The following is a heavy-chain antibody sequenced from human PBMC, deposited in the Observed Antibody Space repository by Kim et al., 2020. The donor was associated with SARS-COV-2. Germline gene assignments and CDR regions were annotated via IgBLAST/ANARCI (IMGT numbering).Heavy chain of an antibody. CDR3: ARDLRGTIFGVVVSDSGMD. Sequence: ASVKVSCTASGYTFTNYYIHWVRQAPGQGLEWMGRINPNSGVTNYVQKFQGRVTMTRDTSISTAYMELGSLRSDDTALYYCARDLRGTIFGVVVSDSGMD. CDR1: GYTFTNYY. V-gene: IGHV1-2*06. D-gene: IGHD3-3*01. CDR2: INPNSGVT. J-gene: IGHJ6*01.